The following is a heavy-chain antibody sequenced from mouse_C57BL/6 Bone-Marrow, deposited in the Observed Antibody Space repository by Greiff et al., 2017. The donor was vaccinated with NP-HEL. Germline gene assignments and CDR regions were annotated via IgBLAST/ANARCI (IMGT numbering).Heavy chain of an antibody. CDR1: GFTFSSYG. J-gene: IGHJ3*01. CDR3: ARHGYYGTRGFAY. D-gene: IGHD1-1*01. CDR2: ISSGGSYT. Sequence: EVKVVESGGDLVKPGGSLKLSCAASGFTFSSYGMSWVRQTPDKRLEWVATISSGGSYTYYPDSVKGRFTISRDNAKNTLYLQMSSLKSEDTAMDYCARHGYYGTRGFAYWGQGTLVTVSA. V-gene: IGHV5-6*01.